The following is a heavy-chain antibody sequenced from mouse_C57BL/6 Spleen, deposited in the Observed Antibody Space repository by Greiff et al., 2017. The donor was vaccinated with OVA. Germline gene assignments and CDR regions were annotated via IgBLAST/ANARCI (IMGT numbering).Heavy chain of an antibody. CDR1: GYTFTSYT. CDR3: ARMVDGYYWFAY. J-gene: IGHJ3*01. CDR2: INPSSGYT. Sequence: QVQLQQSGAELARPGASVKMSCKASGYTFTSYTMHWVKQRPGQGLEWIGYINPSSGYTKYNQKFEDKATLTADKSSSTAYMQLSSLTSEDSAVYYCARMVDGYYWFAYWGQGTLVTVSA. V-gene: IGHV1-4*01. D-gene: IGHD2-3*01.